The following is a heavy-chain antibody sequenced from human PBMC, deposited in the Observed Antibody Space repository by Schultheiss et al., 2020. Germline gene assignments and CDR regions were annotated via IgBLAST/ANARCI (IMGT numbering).Heavy chain of an antibody. Sequence: GGSLRLSCAASGFSFSTYAMSWVRQAPGKGLEWVSSISHNAGNTYYADSVKGRFTISRDNSKNTLSLQMNSLQVEDTAVYYCAKQYYDFWSGYLDAFDIWGQVTMVTVSS. CDR1: GFSFSTYA. CDR2: ISHNAGNT. CDR3: AKQYYDFWSGYLDAFDI. D-gene: IGHD3-3*01. J-gene: IGHJ3*02. V-gene: IGHV3-23*01.